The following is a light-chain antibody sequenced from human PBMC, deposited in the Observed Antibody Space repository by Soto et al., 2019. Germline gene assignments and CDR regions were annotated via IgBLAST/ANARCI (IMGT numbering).Light chain of an antibody. Sequence: SYELTQPPSVSVAPGKTARITCGGNNIGSKSVHWYQQKPGQAPVLVIYYDSDRPSGIPERFSGSNSGNTATLTISRGEAGDEGDDYCQVWDSSSDHVVFGGGPKLTVL. CDR1: NIGSKS. CDR2: YDS. CDR3: QVWDSSSDHVV. J-gene: IGLJ2*01. V-gene: IGLV3-21*04.